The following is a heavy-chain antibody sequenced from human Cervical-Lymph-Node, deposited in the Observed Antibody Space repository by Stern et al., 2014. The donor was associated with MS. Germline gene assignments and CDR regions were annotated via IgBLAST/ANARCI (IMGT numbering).Heavy chain of an antibody. CDR1: GFTFSAYG. CDR2: TWDAGGND. J-gene: IGHJ4*02. D-gene: IGHD3-16*01. V-gene: IGHV3-33*01. CDR3: ARGGEETNYSPDF. Sequence: VQLVQSGGGVVQPGRSLRLSCAASGFTFSAYGMHWVRQAPGQGLEGVAVTWDAGGNDYYADPAKGRFTLSRENTQHTPQIHLTSLRAEDTAVYFCARGGEETNYSPDFGGQGTLVTVSS.